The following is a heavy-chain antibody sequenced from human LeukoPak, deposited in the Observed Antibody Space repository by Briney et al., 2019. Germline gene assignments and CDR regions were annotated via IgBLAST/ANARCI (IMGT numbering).Heavy chain of an antibody. J-gene: IGHJ4*02. CDR2: IYYSGST. V-gene: IGHV4-39*07. CDR1: GGSISSSSYY. D-gene: IGHD5-18*01. CDR3: ARDRYSYGYWGYFDY. Sequence: SETLSLTCTVSGGSISSSSYYWGWIRQPPGKGLEWIGSIYYSGSTYYNPSLKSRVTISVDTSKNQFSLKLSSVTAADTAVYYCARDRYSYGYWGYFDYWGQGTLVTVSS.